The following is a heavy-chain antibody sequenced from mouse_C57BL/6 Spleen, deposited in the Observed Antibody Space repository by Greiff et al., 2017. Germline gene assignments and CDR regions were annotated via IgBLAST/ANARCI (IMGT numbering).Heavy chain of an antibody. CDR2: IYPGDGDT. D-gene: IGHD2-3*01. Sequence: QVQLQQSGPELVKPGASVKISCKASGYAFSSSWMNWVKQRPGKGLEWIGRIYPGDGDTNYNGKFKGKATLTADKSSSTAYMQLSSLTSEDSAVYFCAEGDGYFFAYWGQGTLVTVSA. CDR1: GYAFSSSW. CDR3: AEGDGYFFAY. J-gene: IGHJ3*01. V-gene: IGHV1-82*01.